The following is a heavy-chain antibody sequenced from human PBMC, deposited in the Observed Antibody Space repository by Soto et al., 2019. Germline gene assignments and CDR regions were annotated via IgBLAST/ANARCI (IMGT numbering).Heavy chain of an antibody. CDR3: ARDREWSGSYYGLAPYYYYGMDV. J-gene: IGHJ6*02. CDR1: GFTFSSYW. Sequence: GGSLRLSCAASGFTFSSYWMHWVRQAPGKGLVWVSRINSDGSSTSYADSVKGRFTISRDNAKNTLYLQMNSLRAEDTAVYYCARDREWSGSYYGLAPYYYYGMDVWGQGTTVTVSS. CDR2: INSDGSST. V-gene: IGHV3-74*01. D-gene: IGHD1-26*01.